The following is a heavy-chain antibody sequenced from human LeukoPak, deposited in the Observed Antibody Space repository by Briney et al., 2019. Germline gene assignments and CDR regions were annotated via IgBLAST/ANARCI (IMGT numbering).Heavy chain of an antibody. D-gene: IGHD2-15*01. CDR2: INPNSGGT. V-gene: IGHV1-2*02. J-gene: IGHJ4*02. CDR1: GYTFTGYY. Sequence: GASVKVSCKASGYTFTGYYMHWVRQAPGQGLEWMGWINPNSGGTNYAQKFQGRVTMTRGTSISTAYMELSRLRSDDTAVYYCAREWDIVVVVAATPALDYWGQGTLVTVSS. CDR3: AREWDIVVVVAATPALDY.